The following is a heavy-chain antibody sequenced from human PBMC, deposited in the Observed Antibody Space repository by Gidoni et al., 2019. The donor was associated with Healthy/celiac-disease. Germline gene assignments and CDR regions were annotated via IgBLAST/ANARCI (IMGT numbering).Heavy chain of an antibody. J-gene: IGHJ5*02. Sequence: QAGAEVKKPGSAVKVSCKASGGTFSSYAISWVRQAPGQGLEWMGGISPNFGTANYAQKFQGRVTIPADESTSTAYMELSSLRSEDTAVYYCARVHLKGRPGGFGDWFDPWGQGTLVTVSS. V-gene: IGHV1-69*01. CDR3: ARVHLKGRPGGFGDWFDP. CDR2: ISPNFGTA. CDR1: GGTFSSYA. D-gene: IGHD3-10*01.